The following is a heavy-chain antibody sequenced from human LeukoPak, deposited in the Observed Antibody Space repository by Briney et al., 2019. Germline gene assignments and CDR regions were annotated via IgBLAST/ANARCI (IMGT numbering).Heavy chain of an antibody. Sequence: SETLSLTCTVSGGSISSHFWNWIRQPPGKGLEWIGNIYNSGTTNYNPSLKSGVTISVDTSKNQLSLQLTSVSAADTAVYYCTKATQWLAFDYWGRGTLVTVSS. CDR2: IYNSGTT. D-gene: IGHD6-19*01. CDR1: GGSISSHF. J-gene: IGHJ4*02. CDR3: TKATQWLAFDY. V-gene: IGHV4-59*11.